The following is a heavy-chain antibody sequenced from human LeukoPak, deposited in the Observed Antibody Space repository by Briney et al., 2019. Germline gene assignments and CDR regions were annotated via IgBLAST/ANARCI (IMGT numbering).Heavy chain of an antibody. CDR3: AKHTAVINSSSDY. Sequence: GGSLRLSCAASGFTFSSYAMNWVRQAPGKGLEWVSSISSSGGRIYYADSVKGRFTISRDNSKNTLYLQMNSLRAEDTAVYYCAKHTAVINSSSDYWGQGTLVTVSS. D-gene: IGHD6-6*01. CDR2: ISSSGGRI. J-gene: IGHJ4*02. CDR1: GFTFSSYA. V-gene: IGHV3-23*01.